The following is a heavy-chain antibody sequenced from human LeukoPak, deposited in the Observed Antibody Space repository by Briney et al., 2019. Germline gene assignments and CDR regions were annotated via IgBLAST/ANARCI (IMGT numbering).Heavy chain of an antibody. CDR3: ATSGLSRFGF. Sequence: GGSLRLSCAASGFTFSNYAMSWVRQAPGRGLEWVSAFSGSGGSTYYADSVKGRFTISRDNSKNTLYLQMNSLRAGDTAVYYCATSGLSRFGFWGQGTLVTVSS. J-gene: IGHJ4*02. CDR1: GFTFSNYA. V-gene: IGHV3-23*01. CDR2: FSGSGGST. D-gene: IGHD2/OR15-2a*01.